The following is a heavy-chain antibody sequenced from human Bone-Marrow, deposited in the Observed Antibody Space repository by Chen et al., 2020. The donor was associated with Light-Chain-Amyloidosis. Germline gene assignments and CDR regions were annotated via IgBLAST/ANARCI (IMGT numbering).Heavy chain of an antibody. V-gene: IGHV1-3*01. CDR2: INVGKGNT. CDR3: AAAINGEYFEF. D-gene: IGHD2-8*01. J-gene: IGHJ4*02. Sequence: QLHVAQSGPEVKKTGASVNVSCKTSGYRFSGYALHWVRQDTGQRPEWIGWINVGKGNTKYSRRLQDRVTITRDTVATTAYMELNSLKSEDTAVYYCAAAINGEYFEFWGPGTLVTVSS. CDR1: GYRFSGYA.